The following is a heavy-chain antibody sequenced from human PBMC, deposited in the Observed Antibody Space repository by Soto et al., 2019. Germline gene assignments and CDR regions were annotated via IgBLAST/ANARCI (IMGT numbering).Heavy chain of an antibody. CDR3: ARGGYCDTTTCYRLNAFDV. D-gene: IGHD2-2*01. Sequence: GGSLRLSCAVSGLTFSSYEMNWVRQVPEKGLEWVSYISPSGTTIYADSVRGRFTISRDNAKNSLYLQMNSLRAEDTAVYYCARGGYCDTTTCYRLNAFDVWGRGTVVTVSS. J-gene: IGHJ3*01. V-gene: IGHV3-48*03. CDR1: GLTFSSYE. CDR2: ISPSGTT.